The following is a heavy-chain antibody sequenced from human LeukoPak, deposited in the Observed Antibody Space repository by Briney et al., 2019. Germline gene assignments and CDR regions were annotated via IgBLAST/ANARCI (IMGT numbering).Heavy chain of an antibody. CDR3: ARDAGNSGYGCDL. D-gene: IGHD5-12*01. J-gene: IGHJ5*02. CDR1: GFTFSQYS. Sequence: PAGSLRLSCAASGFTFSQYSMNWVRQAPGKGLEWVSHIRSSSETFYADSVKGRFTISRDNARNSLYLQMNNLRGEDTAIYYCARDAGNSGYGCDLWGQGTLVTVSS. CDR2: IRSSSET. V-gene: IGHV3-48*01.